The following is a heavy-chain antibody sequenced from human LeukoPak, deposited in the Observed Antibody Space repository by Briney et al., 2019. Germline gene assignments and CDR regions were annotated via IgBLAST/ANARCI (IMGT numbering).Heavy chain of an antibody. CDR2: VNHSGST. J-gene: IGHJ4*02. V-gene: IGHV4-34*01. CDR3: AVARRYYSNYFDY. D-gene: IGHD4-11*01. Sequence: SETLSLTCAVYGGSFSDYYWSWIRQPPGKGLEWIGEVNHSGSTKYNPSLKSRVTISVEASKNQFSLKLISVTAADTAVYYCAVARRYYSNYFDYWGQGTLVTVSS. CDR1: GGSFSDYY.